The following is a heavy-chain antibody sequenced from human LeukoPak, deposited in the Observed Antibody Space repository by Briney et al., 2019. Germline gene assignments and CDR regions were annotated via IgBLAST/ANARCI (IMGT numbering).Heavy chain of an antibody. J-gene: IGHJ4*02. Sequence: GGSLGLSCAASGFTFEDYGMSWVRQAPGKGLEWVSGINWHGDRTGYADSVKGRFTISRDNAKNSLYLQMNSLRAEDTAVYYCARGPIQGEYTNWGQGTLVTVSS. CDR1: GFTFEDYG. V-gene: IGHV3-20*04. D-gene: IGHD2/OR15-2a*01. CDR2: INWHGDRT. CDR3: ARGPIQGEYTN.